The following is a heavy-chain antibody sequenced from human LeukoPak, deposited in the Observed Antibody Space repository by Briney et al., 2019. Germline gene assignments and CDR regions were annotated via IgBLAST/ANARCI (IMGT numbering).Heavy chain of an antibody. Sequence: GGSLRLSCATSGFNFNSNAMIWVRQAPGKGLECVSAITAPGDATYYADSVKGRFSISRDNSKNTLYLLSNSLRVEDTALYYCAKAFGTNGYFQLPIDFWGQGTLVTVSS. V-gene: IGHV3-23*01. J-gene: IGHJ4*02. CDR1: GFNFNSNA. CDR2: ITAPGDAT. D-gene: IGHD2-8*01. CDR3: AKAFGTNGYFQLPIDF.